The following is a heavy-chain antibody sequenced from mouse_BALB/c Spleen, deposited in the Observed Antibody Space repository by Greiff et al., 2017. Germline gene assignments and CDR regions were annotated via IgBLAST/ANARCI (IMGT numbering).Heavy chain of an antibody. Sequence: QVQLQQSAAELARPGASVKMSCKASGYTFTSYTMHWVKQRPGQGLEWIGYINPSSGYTEYNQKFKDKTTLTADKSSSTAYMQLSSLTSEDSAVYYCAKTARVYYFDYWGQGTTLTVSS. J-gene: IGHJ2*01. CDR1: GYTFTSYT. CDR3: AKTARVYYFDY. D-gene: IGHD3-2*01. CDR2: INPSSGYT. V-gene: IGHV1-4*02.